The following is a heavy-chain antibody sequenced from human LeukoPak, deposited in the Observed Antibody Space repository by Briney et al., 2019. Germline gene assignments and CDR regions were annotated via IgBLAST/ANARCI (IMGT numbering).Heavy chain of an antibody. CDR1: GFTFSSYW. J-gene: IGHJ5*02. CDR3: ARDKRGNWFDP. CDR2: IKQDGSER. D-gene: IGHD3-10*01. V-gene: IGHV3-7*01. Sequence: GGSLRLSCAASGFTFSSYWTSWVRQAPGKGLEWVANIKQDGSERYSVDSVKGRFTISRDNAKNSLYLQMNSLRAEDTAVYYCARDKRGNWFDPWGQGTLVTVSS.